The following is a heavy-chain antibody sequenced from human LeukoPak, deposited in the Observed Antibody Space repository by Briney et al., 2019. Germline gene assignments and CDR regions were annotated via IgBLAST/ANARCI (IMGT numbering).Heavy chain of an antibody. D-gene: IGHD6-19*01. J-gene: IGHJ4*02. CDR2: ITPSSTYI. CDR3: ARNLNSPIAVAGSDY. Sequence: PGGSLRLSCAASGLTFSNSDMEWVRQAPGKGLEWVSSITPSSTYIYYAESMRGRFTVSRDNAKNSLYLQMNSLTAEDTAVYYCARNLNSPIAVAGSDYWGQGTLVTVSS. CDR1: GLTFSNSD. V-gene: IGHV3-21*01.